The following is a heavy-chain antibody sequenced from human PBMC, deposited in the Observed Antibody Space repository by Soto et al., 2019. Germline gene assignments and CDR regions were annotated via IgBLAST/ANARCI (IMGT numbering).Heavy chain of an antibody. CDR2: IYYRGNT. CDR3: TRHPGYYNILTGYTTYYFYS. J-gene: IGHJ4*02. D-gene: IGHD3-9*01. Sequence: SETLSLTCTVSGGSIGTYYWSWIRQPPGKGLEWIGYIYYRGNTDYNPSLKSRVTISLDTPKNQFSLKLSSVTAADTAVYYCTRHPGYYNILTGYTTYYFYSGGQGILVPVS. V-gene: IGHV4-59*08. CDR1: GGSIGTYY.